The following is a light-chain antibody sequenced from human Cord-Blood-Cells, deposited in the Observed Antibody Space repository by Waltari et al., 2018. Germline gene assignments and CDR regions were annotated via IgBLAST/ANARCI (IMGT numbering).Light chain of an antibody. CDR3: QQYGSSPWT. CDR2: GAS. V-gene: IGKV3-20*01. CDR1: QSVSSSY. Sequence: IVLTQSPVTLSLSPGESAPLPCRASQSVSSSYLAWYQQKPGQAPRLLIYGASSKATGIPDRFSGSGSGTDFTLTISRLEPEDFAVYYCQQYGSSPWTFGQGTKVEIK. J-gene: IGKJ1*01.